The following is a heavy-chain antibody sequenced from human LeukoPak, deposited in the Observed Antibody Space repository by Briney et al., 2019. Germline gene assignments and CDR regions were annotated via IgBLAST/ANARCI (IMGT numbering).Heavy chain of an antibody. Sequence: SETLSLTCTVSGGSISSSSYYWGWIRQPPGKGLEWIGSIYYTGSTYYNPSLKSRVTISADTSKNQFSLKLSSVTAADTAVYYCASFYCSGGSCYQYYYYYYMDVWGKGTTVTISS. J-gene: IGHJ6*03. CDR2: IYYTGST. V-gene: IGHV4-39*01. CDR3: ASFYCSGGSCYQYYYYYYMDV. CDR1: GGSISSSSYY. D-gene: IGHD2-15*01.